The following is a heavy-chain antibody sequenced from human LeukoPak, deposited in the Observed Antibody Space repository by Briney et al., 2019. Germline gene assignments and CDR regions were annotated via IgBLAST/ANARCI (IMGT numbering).Heavy chain of an antibody. Sequence: ASVKVSCKASGYTFTSYGISWVRQAPGQGLEWMGWISAYNGNTNYAQKLQGRVTMTTDTSTSTAYMELRSLRSDDTAVYYCARERYSSSWYVFDYWGQGTLVTVSS. D-gene: IGHD6-13*01. J-gene: IGHJ4*02. CDR3: ARERYSSSWYVFDY. CDR2: ISAYNGNT. CDR1: GYTFTSYG. V-gene: IGHV1-18*01.